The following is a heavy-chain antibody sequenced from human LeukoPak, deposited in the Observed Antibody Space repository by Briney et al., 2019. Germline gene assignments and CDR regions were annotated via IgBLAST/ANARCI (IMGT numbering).Heavy chain of an antibody. D-gene: IGHD4-17*01. V-gene: IGHV3-23*01. CDR1: GFTFSLYV. CDR3: AQDRGATVTTFAH. J-gene: IGHJ4*02. Sequence: GRSLRVSCAASGFTFSLYVMSWVRQAPGKGLEWVSGISASSGSRYYADSVKGRFTISRDNSRNTVFLQVNSLRGDDTAVYYCAQDRGATVTTFAHWGLGTLVTVSS. CDR2: ISASSGSR.